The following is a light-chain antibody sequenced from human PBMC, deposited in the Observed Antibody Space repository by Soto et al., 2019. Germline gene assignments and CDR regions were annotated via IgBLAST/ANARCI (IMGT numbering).Light chain of an antibody. V-gene: IGKV3-11*01. Sequence: EIVLTQSPATLSLSPGEGATLSCRASQSVSTYLAWYQQKPGQAPRLLIYDASNRATGIPARFSGSGSGTDFTLTISSLEPEDFAVYCCQQRRNWSSYTFGQGTKLEI. J-gene: IGKJ2*01. CDR3: QQRRNWSSYT. CDR1: QSVSTY. CDR2: DAS.